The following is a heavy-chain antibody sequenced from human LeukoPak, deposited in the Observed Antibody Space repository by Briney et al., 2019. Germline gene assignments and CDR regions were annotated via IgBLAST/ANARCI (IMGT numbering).Heavy chain of an antibody. Sequence: GGSLRLSCAASGLTFSRYGMHWVRQAPGKGLEWVAVISYDGSNKYYADSVKGRFTISRDNSKNTLYLQMNSLRAEDTAVYYCVKMATIRRPFDFWGQGTLVTVSS. CDR2: ISYDGSNK. D-gene: IGHD5-24*01. J-gene: IGHJ4*02. CDR1: GLTFSRYG. V-gene: IGHV3-30*03. CDR3: VKMATIRRPFDF.